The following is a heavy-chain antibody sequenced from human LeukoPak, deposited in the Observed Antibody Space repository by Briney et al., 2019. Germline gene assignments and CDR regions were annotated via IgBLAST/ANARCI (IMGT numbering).Heavy chain of an antibody. V-gene: IGHV3-11*01. J-gene: IGHJ4*02. CDR2: ISSSGSTV. CDR1: GYSISSGYY. Sequence: PSETLSLTCAVSGYSISSGYYWGWIRQPPGKGLEWISYISSSGSTVYYADSVKGRFTISRDNAKNSLYLQMNSLRAEDTAVYYCAGGIDYGTYAAYLDYWGQGTLVTVSS. CDR3: AGGIDYGTYAAYLDY. D-gene: IGHD4-11*01.